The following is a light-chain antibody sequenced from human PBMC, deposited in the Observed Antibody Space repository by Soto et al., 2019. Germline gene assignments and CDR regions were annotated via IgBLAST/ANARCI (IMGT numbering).Light chain of an antibody. Sequence: QSALTQPASVSGSPGQSITISCTGTSSDVGDYNYVSWYQQHPGKAPKLMISAVSNRPSGVSDRFSGSKSGNTASLTISGLLAEDEADYYCSYMRNSLYVFGTGTKVTVL. V-gene: IGLV2-14*01. J-gene: IGLJ1*01. CDR3: SYMRNSLYV. CDR2: AVS. CDR1: SSDVGDYNY.